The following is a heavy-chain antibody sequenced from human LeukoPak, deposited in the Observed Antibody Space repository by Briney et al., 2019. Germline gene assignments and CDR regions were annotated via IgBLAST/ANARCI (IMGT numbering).Heavy chain of an antibody. Sequence: ASVKVSCKASGYTFTSYAMNWVRQAPGQGLEWMGWINTNTGNPTYAQGFTGRFVFSLDTSVSTAYLQISSLKAEDTAVYYCASTPMDMIVVVTRPTEFDPRGQGTLVTVSS. J-gene: IGHJ5*02. V-gene: IGHV7-4-1*02. CDR3: ASTPMDMIVVVTRPTEFDP. CDR2: INTNTGNP. D-gene: IGHD3-22*01. CDR1: GYTFTSYA.